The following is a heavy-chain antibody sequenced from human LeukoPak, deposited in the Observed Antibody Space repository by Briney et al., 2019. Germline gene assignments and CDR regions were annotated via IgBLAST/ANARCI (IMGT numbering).Heavy chain of an antibody. D-gene: IGHD5-12*01. CDR1: GYTFTGYY. Sequence: EASVKVSCKASGYTFTGYYMHWVRQAPGQGLEWMGWINPNSGGTNYAQKFQGRVTMTRDTSISTAYMELSRLRSDDTAVYYCARGRRVGVATSCFDYWGQGTLVTVSS. CDR2: INPNSGGT. V-gene: IGHV1-2*02. J-gene: IGHJ4*02. CDR3: ARGRRVGVATSCFDY.